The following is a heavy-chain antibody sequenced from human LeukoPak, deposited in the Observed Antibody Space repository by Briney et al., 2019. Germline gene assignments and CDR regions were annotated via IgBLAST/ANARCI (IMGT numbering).Heavy chain of an antibody. CDR1: GFTLNSYS. CDR2: ISDDETYK. Sequence: GGSLRLSCAASGFTLNSYSMHWVRQAPGKGLEWVTAISDDETYKFYADSVKGRFTISRDNSKNTLYLQVNSLRAEDTAVYYCAKEYYDSSGYYPPPLYFDYWGQGTLVTVSS. D-gene: IGHD3-22*01. CDR3: AKEYYDSSGYYPPPLYFDY. J-gene: IGHJ4*02. V-gene: IGHV3-30-3*01.